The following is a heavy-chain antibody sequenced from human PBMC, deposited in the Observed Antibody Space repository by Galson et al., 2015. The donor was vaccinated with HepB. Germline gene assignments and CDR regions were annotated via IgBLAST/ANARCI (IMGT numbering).Heavy chain of an antibody. V-gene: IGHV4-31*03. CDR1: DVSMTSGGYY. Sequence: TLSLTCIVSDVSMTSGGYYWSWIRQHPGKGLEWIGYIYYSGSPYYNPSLKSRVTMSVDTSKNQFSLKLSSVTAADTAVYYCARGNGANFYYYYMDVWGKGTTVTVSS. CDR3: ARGNGANFYYYYMDV. D-gene: IGHD4/OR15-4a*01. CDR2: IYYSGSP. J-gene: IGHJ6*03.